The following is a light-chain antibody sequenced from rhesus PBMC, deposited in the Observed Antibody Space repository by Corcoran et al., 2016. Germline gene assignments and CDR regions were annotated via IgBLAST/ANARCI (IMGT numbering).Light chain of an antibody. J-gene: IGKJ4*01. CDR1: QGITND. V-gene: IGKV1-25*01. Sequence: DIQMTQSPSSLSASVGDRVTITCRASQGITNDLAWYQQTPGESPKLLIYEASSLQSGIPSRFSGSGSGTNFTLTISSLQSEDSASYYCQHYYSVPLTFGGGTKVEIK. CDR3: QHYYSVPLT. CDR2: EAS.